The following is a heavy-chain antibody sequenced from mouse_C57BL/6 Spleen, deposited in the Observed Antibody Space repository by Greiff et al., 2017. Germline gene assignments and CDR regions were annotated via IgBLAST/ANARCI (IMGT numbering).Heavy chain of an antibody. J-gene: IGHJ1*03. Sequence: VQLQQSGPELVKPGASVKIPCKASGYTFTDYNMDWVKQSHGKSLEWIGDINPNNGGTIYNQKFKGKATLTVDKSSSTAYMELRSLTSEDTAVYYCARLYSSFSHWYFDVWGTGTTVTVSS. CDR3: ARLYSSFSHWYFDV. CDR2: INPNNGGT. D-gene: IGHD1-1*01. CDR1: GYTFTDYN. V-gene: IGHV1-18*01.